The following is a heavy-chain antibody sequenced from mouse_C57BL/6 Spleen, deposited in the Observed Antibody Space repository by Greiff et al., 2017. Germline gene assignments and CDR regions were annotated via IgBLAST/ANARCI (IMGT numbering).Heavy chain of an antibody. CDR3: AKNFYDGYYHYYAMDY. D-gene: IGHD2-3*01. J-gene: IGHJ4*01. Sequence: QVQLQQSGPGLVQPSQSLSITCTVSGFSLTSYGVHWVRQSPGKGLEWLGVIWRGGSTDNNAAFMSRLSITKDNSKSQVFFKMNSLQADDTAIYYCAKNFYDGYYHYYAMDYWGQGTSVTVSS. V-gene: IGHV2-5*01. CDR2: IWRGGST. CDR1: GFSLTSYG.